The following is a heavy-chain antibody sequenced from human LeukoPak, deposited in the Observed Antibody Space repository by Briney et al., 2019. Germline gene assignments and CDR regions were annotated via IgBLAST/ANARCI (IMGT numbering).Heavy chain of an antibody. V-gene: IGHV1-2*02. D-gene: IGHD2-2*01. J-gene: IGHJ4*02. CDR2: INPNSGGT. CDR3: ARAGGDIVVVPAARPFDY. CDR1: GYTFTGYY. Sequence: GASVKVSCKASGYTFTGYYMHWVRQAPGQGLEWMGWINPNSGGTNYAQKFQGRVTMTRDTSISTAYMELSRLRSDDTAVYYCARAGGDIVVVPAARPFDYWGQRTLVTVSS.